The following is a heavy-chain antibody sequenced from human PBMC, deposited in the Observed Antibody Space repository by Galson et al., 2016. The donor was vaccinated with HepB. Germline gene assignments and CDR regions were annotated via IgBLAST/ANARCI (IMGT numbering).Heavy chain of an antibody. Sequence: SETLSLTCNVSGGSISSSSYYWGWIRQPPGKRLEWIGSLYYDENTYYNPSLKSRVTISVDTSKNQFSLRLSSVAAADTAVYYCARLGRYSSGWHPGFYFDYWGQGTLVTVSS. V-gene: IGHV4-39*01. D-gene: IGHD6-19*01. J-gene: IGHJ4*02. CDR2: LYYDENT. CDR1: GGSISSSSYY. CDR3: ARLGRYSSGWHPGFYFDY.